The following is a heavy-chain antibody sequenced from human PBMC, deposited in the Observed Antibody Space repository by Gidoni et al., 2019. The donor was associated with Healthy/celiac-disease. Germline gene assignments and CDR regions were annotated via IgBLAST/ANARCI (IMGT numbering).Heavy chain of an antibody. Sequence: EVQLVESGGGLVQPGGSMRLSCAASGFTFSSYSMNWVRQAQGKGLEWVLYISSSSSTIYDADAVKGRFTISRDNAKNSLYLQMNSLRAEDTAVYYCARPDTPLYYYYGMDVWGQGTTVTVSS. V-gene: IGHV3-48*04. J-gene: IGHJ6*02. CDR2: ISSSSSTI. CDR1: GFTFSSYS. CDR3: ARPDTPLYYYYGMDV.